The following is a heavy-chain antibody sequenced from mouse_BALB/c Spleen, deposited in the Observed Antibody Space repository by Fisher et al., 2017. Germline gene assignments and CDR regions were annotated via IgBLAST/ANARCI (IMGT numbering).Heavy chain of an antibody. V-gene: IGHV1S135*01. J-gene: IGHJ4*01. CDR3: ARGNRYAMDY. D-gene: IGHD2-1*01. Sequence: KFKGKATLTVDKSSSTAFMHLNSLTSEDSAVYYCARGNRYAMDYWGQGTSVTVSS.